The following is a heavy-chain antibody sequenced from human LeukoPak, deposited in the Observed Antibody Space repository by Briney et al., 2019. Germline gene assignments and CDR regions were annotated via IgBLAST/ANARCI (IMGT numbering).Heavy chain of an antibody. Sequence: GGSLRLSCAASGFTFNNYWMNWVRQAPGKGLEWVSYISSSGSTIYYADSVKGRFTISRDNAKNSLYLQMNSLRAEDTAVYYCARELLWFGELGDYWGQGTLVTVSS. J-gene: IGHJ4*02. CDR1: GFTFNNYW. D-gene: IGHD3-10*01. V-gene: IGHV3-48*04. CDR3: ARELLWFGELGDY. CDR2: ISSSGSTI.